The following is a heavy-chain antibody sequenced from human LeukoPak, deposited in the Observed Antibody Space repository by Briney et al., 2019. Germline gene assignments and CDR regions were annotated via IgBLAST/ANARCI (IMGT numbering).Heavy chain of an antibody. CDR3: VKGQKHDFWSGHSHVYFDY. D-gene: IGHD3-3*01. CDR1: GFTSNIYA. Sequence: GGSLRLSCAVSGFTSNIYAIAWVRQAPGKGLEWVSTISDSGDTTYYADSVKGRFTISRDNSKNTLYLQMNSLRAEDTAIYFCVKGQKHDFWSGHSHVYFDYWGRGALVTVSS. V-gene: IGHV3-23*01. CDR2: ISDSGDTT. J-gene: IGHJ4*02.